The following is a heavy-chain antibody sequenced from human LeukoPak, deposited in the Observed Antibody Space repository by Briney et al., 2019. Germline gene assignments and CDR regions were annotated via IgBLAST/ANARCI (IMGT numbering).Heavy chain of an antibody. CDR2: ITGDGSST. CDR1: GSAFSDHL. V-gene: IGHV3-74*01. Sequence: GGSLRLSCAASGSAFSDHLMHWVRQDPEKGLVWVSRITGDGSSTVYADSVKGRFTISRDNAKNTLSLQMNSLRVEDTAVYYCASDYFGSLDYWGQGTLVTVSS. CDR3: ASDYFGSLDY. J-gene: IGHJ4*02. D-gene: IGHD3-10*01.